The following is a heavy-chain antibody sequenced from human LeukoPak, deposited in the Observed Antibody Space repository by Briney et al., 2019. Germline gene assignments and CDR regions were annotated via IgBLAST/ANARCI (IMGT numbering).Heavy chain of an antibody. V-gene: IGHV4-31*03. CDR3: AREHGDYSFTF. CDR1: GGSTSSGGYY. J-gene: IGHJ4*02. CDR2: IYYSGST. D-gene: IGHD4-17*01. Sequence: SETLSLTCTVSGGSTSSGGYYCSWIRQHPGKGLEWIGYIYYSGSTYYNPSLKSRVTISVDTSKNQFSLKLSSVTAADTAVYYCAREHGDYSFTFWGQGTLVTVSS.